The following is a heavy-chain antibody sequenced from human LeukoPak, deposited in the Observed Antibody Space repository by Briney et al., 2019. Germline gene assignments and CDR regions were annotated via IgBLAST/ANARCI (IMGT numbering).Heavy chain of an antibody. Sequence: GGSLRLSCAASGFTFSSYAMHWVRQAPGKGLEWVAVISYDGSNKYYADSVKGRFTISRDNSKNTLYLQMNSLRAEDTAVYYCARDKTPYNWNDVGGGFDYWGQGTLVTVSS. V-gene: IGHV3-30*01. J-gene: IGHJ4*02. CDR3: ARDKTPYNWNDVGGGFDY. CDR1: GFTFSSYA. CDR2: ISYDGSNK. D-gene: IGHD1-20*01.